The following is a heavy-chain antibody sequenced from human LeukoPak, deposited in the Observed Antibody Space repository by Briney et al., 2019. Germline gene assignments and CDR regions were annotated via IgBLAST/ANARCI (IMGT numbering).Heavy chain of an antibody. CDR2: INPNSGGT. V-gene: IGHV1-2*02. D-gene: IGHD3-22*01. CDR3: ARVATPYYYDSSGYDTGLGAFDI. J-gene: IGHJ3*02. Sequence: SVKVSCQASGYTFTGHYMHWVRQAPGQGLEWMGWINPNSGGTNYAQKFQGRVTMTRDTSISTAYMELSRLRSDDTAVYYCARVATPYYYDSSGYDTGLGAFDIWGQGTMVTVSS. CDR1: GYTFTGHY.